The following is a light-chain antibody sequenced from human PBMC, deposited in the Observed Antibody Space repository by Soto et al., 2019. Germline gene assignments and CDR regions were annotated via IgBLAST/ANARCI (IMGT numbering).Light chain of an antibody. J-gene: IGKJ5*01. CDR3: QQFNSYPIT. CDR2: GAS. Sequence: EIQMTQSPCSLSASVGDRVTITCRASQSISSYLNWYQQRPGKAPKVLIYGASTLQSGGPSRFSGSGSGTEFTLTISSLQPEDFATYYCQQFNSYPITLGQGTRLDIK. CDR1: QSISSY. V-gene: IGKV1-39*01.